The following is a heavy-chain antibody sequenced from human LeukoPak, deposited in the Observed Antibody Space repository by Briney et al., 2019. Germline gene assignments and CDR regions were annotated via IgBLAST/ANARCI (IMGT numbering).Heavy chain of an antibody. CDR2: IYSNGWT. CDR1: GGSISSDLYY. D-gene: IGHD6-19*01. V-gene: IGHV4-61*02. Sequence: PSETLSPTCTVSGGSISSDLYYWTWIRQPAGKGLEWIGRIYSNGWTDYNPSLKSRVTMSLDTSKNQFSLRLGLVTAADTAFYYCARGSGWNSFDPWGQGTLVTVSS. J-gene: IGHJ5*02. CDR3: ARGSGWNSFDP.